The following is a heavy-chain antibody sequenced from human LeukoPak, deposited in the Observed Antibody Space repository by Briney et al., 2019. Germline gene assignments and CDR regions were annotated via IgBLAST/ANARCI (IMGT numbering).Heavy chain of an antibody. CDR3: ARGLAYCGGDCWPLDV. V-gene: IGHV1-2*02. CDR1: GYTFTGYY. D-gene: IGHD2-21*02. Sequence: ASVKVSCKASGYTFTGYYMHWGRQAPGQGLEWMGWINPNSGGTNYAQKFQGSVNMTRDTSISTAYMELSRLRSDDTAVYYCARGLAYCGGDCWPLDVWGQGTTVTVSS. CDR2: INPNSGGT. J-gene: IGHJ6*02.